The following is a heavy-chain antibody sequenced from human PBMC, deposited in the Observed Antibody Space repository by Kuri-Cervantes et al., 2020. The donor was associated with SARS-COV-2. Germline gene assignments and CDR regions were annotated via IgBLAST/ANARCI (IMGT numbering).Heavy chain of an antibody. CDR2: ISSRSGYI. V-gene: IGHV3-21*03. D-gene: IGHD3-3*01. CDR3: TREGFPYYYYMDV. Sequence: GGSLRLCCSASGFTFSSYAMSWVRQAPGKGLEWVSSISSRSGYIYYSGSIKGRFTISRDNAKNSLYLQMNSLRPEDTAVYYCTREGFPYYYYMDVWGKGTTVTVSS. J-gene: IGHJ6*03. CDR1: GFTFSSYA.